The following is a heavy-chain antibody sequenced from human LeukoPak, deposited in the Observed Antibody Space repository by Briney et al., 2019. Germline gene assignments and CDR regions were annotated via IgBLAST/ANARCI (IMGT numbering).Heavy chain of an antibody. CDR2: INHSGST. CDR1: GGSFSGYY. V-gene: IGHV4-34*01. D-gene: IGHD2-8*01. J-gene: IGHJ4*02. Sequence: SETLSLTCAVYGGSFSGYYWSWIRQPPGKGLEWIGEINHSGSTNYNPSLKSRVTMSVDTSKNQFSLKLSSVTAADTAVYYCVRGLVLMVYAIGFDYWGQGTLVTVSS. CDR3: VRGLVLMVYAIGFDY.